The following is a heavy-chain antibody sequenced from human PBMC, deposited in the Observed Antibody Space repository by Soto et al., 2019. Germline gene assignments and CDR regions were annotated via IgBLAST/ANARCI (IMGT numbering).Heavy chain of an antibody. J-gene: IGHJ5*02. CDR1: GGSFSGYY. D-gene: IGHD2-2*01. V-gene: IGHV4-34*01. CDR3: ASITAAIKWFDP. Sequence: QVQLQQWGAGLLKPSETLSLTCAVYGGSFSGYYWSWIRQPPGKGLEWIGEINHSGSTNYNPSLKSRVTISVDTSKNQCSLKLSSVTAADTAVYYCASITAAIKWFDPWGQGTLVTVSS. CDR2: INHSGST.